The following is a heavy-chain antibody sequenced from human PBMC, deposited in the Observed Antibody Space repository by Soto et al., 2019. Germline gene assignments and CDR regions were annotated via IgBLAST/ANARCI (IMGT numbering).Heavy chain of an antibody. D-gene: IGHD2-2*01. V-gene: IGHV3-30-3*01. Sequence: QVQLVESGGGVVQPGRSLRLSCAASGFTFRSYAMHWVRQAPGKGLGWVAVISYDGSNKYYADSVKGRFTISRNNSKNTLYLQMNSLRAEDTAVYYCARDRGAMGEDWFDPWGQGTLVTVSS. J-gene: IGHJ5*02. CDR1: GFTFRSYA. CDR2: ISYDGSNK. CDR3: ARDRGAMGEDWFDP.